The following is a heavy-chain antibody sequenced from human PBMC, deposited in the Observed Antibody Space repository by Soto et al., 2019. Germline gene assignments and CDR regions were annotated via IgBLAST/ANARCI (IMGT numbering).Heavy chain of an antibody. V-gene: IGHV3-30*18. D-gene: IGHD1-26*01. J-gene: IGHJ6*02. Sequence: QVQLVESGGGVVQPGRSLRLSCAASGFTFSSYGMHWVRQAPGKGLEWVAVISYDGSNKYYADSVKGRFTISRDNSKKTLYLQMNRLRAEDTGVYYCAKDRASGSRPHYYGMDVLGQGTTVTVSS. CDR2: ISYDGSNK. CDR1: GFTFSSYG. CDR3: AKDRASGSRPHYYGMDV.